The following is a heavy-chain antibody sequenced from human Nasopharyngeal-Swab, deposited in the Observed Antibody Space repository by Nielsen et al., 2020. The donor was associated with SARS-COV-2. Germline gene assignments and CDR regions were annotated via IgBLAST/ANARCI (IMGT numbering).Heavy chain of an antibody. J-gene: IGHJ6*02. V-gene: IGHV1-2*02. Sequence: SVKVSCKASGYTFTGYYMHWVRQAPGQGLEWMGWINPNSGGTNYAQKFQGRVTMTRDTSISTAYMELSRLRSDDTAVYYCARVLAPLYSGYDYYYYGMDVWGQGTTVTVSS. CDR3: ARVLAPLYSGYDYYYYGMDV. CDR1: GYTFTGYY. D-gene: IGHD5-12*01. CDR2: INPNSGGT.